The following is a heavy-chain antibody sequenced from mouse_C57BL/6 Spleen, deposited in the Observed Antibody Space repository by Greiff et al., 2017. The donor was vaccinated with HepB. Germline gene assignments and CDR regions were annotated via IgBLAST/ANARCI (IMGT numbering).Heavy chain of an antibody. Sequence: EVKVVESEGGLVQPGSSMKLSCTASGFTFSDYYMAWVRQVPEKGLEWVANINYDGSSTYYLDSLKSRFIISRDNAKNILYLQMSSLKSEDTATYYCARDDYGSSRYWYFDVWGTGTTVTVSS. CDR3: ARDDYGSSRYWYFDV. V-gene: IGHV5-16*01. D-gene: IGHD1-1*01. CDR2: INYDGSST. CDR1: GFTFSDYY. J-gene: IGHJ1*03.